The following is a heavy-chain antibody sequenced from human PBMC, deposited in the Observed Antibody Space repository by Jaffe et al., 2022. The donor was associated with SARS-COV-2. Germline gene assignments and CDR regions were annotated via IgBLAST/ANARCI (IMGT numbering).Heavy chain of an antibody. V-gene: IGHV4-39*02. CDR2: IYYSGST. J-gene: IGHJ6*02. D-gene: IGHD2-8*01. CDR1: GGSISSSSYY. CDR3: ARDVLIGGREEDV. Sequence: QLQLQESGPGLVKPSETLSLTCTVSGGSISSSSYYWGWIRQPPGKGLEWIGSIYYSGSTYYNPSLKSRVTISVDTSKNQFSLKLSSVTAADTAVYYCARDVLIGGREEDVWGQGTTVTVSS.